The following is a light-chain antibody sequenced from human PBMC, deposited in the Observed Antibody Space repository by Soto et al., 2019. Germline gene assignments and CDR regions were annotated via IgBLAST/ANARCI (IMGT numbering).Light chain of an antibody. Sequence: XSVLTQPASVSGSPGQSITISCTGTSSDVGGYNYVSWYQQHPGKAPKLMIYDVSNRPSGVSNRFSGSKSGNTASLTISGLQAEDEADYYCSSYTSGSIYVFGTGTKVTVL. V-gene: IGLV2-14*01. J-gene: IGLJ1*01. CDR3: SSYTSGSIYV. CDR1: SSDVGGYNY. CDR2: DVS.